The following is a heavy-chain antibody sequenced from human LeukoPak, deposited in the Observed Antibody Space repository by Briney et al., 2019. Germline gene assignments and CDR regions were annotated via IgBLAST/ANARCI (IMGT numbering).Heavy chain of an antibody. CDR2: ITTSSSYI. CDR1: GFTFRRYN. CDR3: ATDGIYYDSRGFDY. Sequence: PGGSLRLSCAVSGFTFRRYNMNWVREARGKGVECVSPITTSSSYIYYADSVKGRVTISRDNARNSLHLQLNSLRAEDTAVYYCATDGIYYDSRGFDYWGQGTLVTVSS. J-gene: IGHJ4*02. D-gene: IGHD3-22*01. V-gene: IGHV3-21*01.